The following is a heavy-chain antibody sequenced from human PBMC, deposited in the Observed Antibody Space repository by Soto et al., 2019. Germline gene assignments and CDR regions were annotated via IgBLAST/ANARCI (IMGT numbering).Heavy chain of an antibody. CDR2: IIPIFGTA. D-gene: IGHD3-3*01. J-gene: IGHJ4*02. CDR1: GGTSSSYA. Sequence: GASVKVSCKASGGTSSSYAISWVRQAPGQGLEWMGGIIPIFGTANYAQKFQGRVTITADKSTSTAYMELSSLRSEDTAVYYCARVRGGYDFWSGYLGFYFDYWGQGTLVTVSS. CDR3: ARVRGGYDFWSGYLGFYFDY. V-gene: IGHV1-69*06.